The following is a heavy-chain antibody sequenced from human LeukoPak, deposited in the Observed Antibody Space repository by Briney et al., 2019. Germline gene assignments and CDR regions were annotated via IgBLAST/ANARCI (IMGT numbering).Heavy chain of an antibody. D-gene: IGHD3-16*01. CDR3: ARVRVMYGVDV. J-gene: IGHJ6*02. V-gene: IGHV3-21*01. Sequence: GGSLRLSCAASGFTFSSYSMNWVRQAPGKGLEWVSSISSSSSYIYYAASVKGRFTISRDNDKNSLYLQMNSLRAEDTAVYYCARVRVMYGVDVWGQGTTVTVSS. CDR1: GFTFSSYS. CDR2: ISSSSSYI.